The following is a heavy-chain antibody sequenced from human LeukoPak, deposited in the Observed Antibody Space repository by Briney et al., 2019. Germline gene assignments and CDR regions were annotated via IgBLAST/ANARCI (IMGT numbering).Heavy chain of an antibody. Sequence: ASVKVSCKASGGTFSSYAISLVRQAPGQGLEWMGGIIPIFGTANYAQKFQGRVTITADESTSTAYMELSSLRSEDTAVYYCAGSWYVVVPVYYYYMDVWGKGTTVTVSS. CDR3: AGSWYVVVPVYYYYMDV. J-gene: IGHJ6*03. CDR1: GGTFSSYA. CDR2: IIPIFGTA. D-gene: IGHD2-2*01. V-gene: IGHV1-69*01.